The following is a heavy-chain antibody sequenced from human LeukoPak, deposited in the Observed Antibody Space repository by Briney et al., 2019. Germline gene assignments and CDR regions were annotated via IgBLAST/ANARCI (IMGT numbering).Heavy chain of an antibody. CDR1: GFTFSSYS. Sequence: GGSLRLSCAASGFTFSSYSMNWVRQAPGKGLEWVSSISSSSSYIYYADSVKGRFTISRDNAKNSLYLQMNSLRAVDTAVYYCARDSGGYYDSSGYYDYWGQGTLVTVSS. V-gene: IGHV3-21*01. D-gene: IGHD3-22*01. CDR2: ISSSSSYI. CDR3: ARDSGGYYDSSGYYDY. J-gene: IGHJ4*02.